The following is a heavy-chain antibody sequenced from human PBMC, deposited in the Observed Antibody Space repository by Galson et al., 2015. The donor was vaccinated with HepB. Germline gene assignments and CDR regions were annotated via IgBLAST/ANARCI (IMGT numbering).Heavy chain of an antibody. CDR1: GYTLTELS. Sequence: SVKVSCKVSGYTLTELSMHWVRQAPGKGLEWMGGFEPEDGETIYAQKFQGRVTMTEDTSTDTAYMELSSLRSEGTAVYYCATQVMVRGVISKGLGNNWFDPWGQGTLVTVSS. J-gene: IGHJ5*02. CDR2: FEPEDGET. D-gene: IGHD3-10*01. CDR3: ATQVMVRGVISKGLGNNWFDP. V-gene: IGHV1-24*01.